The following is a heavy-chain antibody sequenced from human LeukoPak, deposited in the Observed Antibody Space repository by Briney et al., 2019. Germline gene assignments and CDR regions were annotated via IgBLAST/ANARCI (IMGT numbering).Heavy chain of an antibody. J-gene: IGHJ6*02. CDR3: TSAFWSGYYSYYYYGMDV. D-gene: IGHD3-3*01. CDR1: GFTFGDYA. CDR2: IRSKAYGGTT. Sequence: GGSLRLSCTASGFTFGDYAMSWVRQAPGKGLEWVGFIRSKAYGGTTEYAASVKGRFTISRDDPKSIAYLQMNSLKTEDTAVYYCTSAFWSGYYSYYYYGMDVWGQGTTVTVSS. V-gene: IGHV3-49*04.